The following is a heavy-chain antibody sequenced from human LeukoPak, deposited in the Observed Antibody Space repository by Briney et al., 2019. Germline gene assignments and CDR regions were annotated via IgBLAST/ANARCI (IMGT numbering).Heavy chain of an antibody. D-gene: IGHD6-13*01. CDR1: GFTFSSYG. Sequence: PGRSLRLSCAASGFTFSSYGMHWVRQAPGKGLEWVAVISYDGSNKYYADSVKGRFTISRDNSKNTLYLQMNSLRAEDTAVYYCARGRRIAAAGLYYFDYWGQGTLVTVSS. CDR2: ISYDGSNK. CDR3: ARGRRIAAAGLYYFDY. V-gene: IGHV3-30*03. J-gene: IGHJ4*02.